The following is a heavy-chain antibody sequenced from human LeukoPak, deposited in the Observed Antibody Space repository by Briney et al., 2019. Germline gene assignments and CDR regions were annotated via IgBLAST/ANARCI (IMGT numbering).Heavy chain of an antibody. Sequence: SETLSLTCAVYGGSFSGYYWSWIRQPPGKGLEWIGEINHSGSTNYNPSLKSRVTISVDTSKNQFSLKLSSVTAADTAVYYCARGPAGGDAFDIWGQGTMVTVSS. CDR3: ARGPAGGDAFDI. D-gene: IGHD6-19*01. CDR1: GGSFSGYY. CDR2: INHSGST. V-gene: IGHV4-34*01. J-gene: IGHJ3*02.